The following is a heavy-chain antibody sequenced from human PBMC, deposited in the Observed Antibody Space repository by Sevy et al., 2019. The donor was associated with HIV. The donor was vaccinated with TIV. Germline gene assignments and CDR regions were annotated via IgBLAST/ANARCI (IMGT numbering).Heavy chain of an antibody. V-gene: IGHV3-23*01. CDR2: ISGSGGST. CDR1: GFTFSSYA. CDR3: AKESDCSSTSCYSGPFDY. Sequence: GGSLRLSCAASGFTFSSYAMSWVRQAPGKGLEWVSAISGSGGSTYYAETVKGGFTISRENSKNTLYLQMNSLRAEDTAVYYRAKESDCSSTSCYSGPFDYWGQGTLVTASS. J-gene: IGHJ4*02. D-gene: IGHD2-2*01.